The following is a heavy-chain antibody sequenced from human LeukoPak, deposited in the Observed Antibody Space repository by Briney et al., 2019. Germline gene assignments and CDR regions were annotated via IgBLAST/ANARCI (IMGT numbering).Heavy chain of an antibody. Sequence: GSSVKVSCKTSGGTFSTYAITWVRQAPGQGLEWMGGIIPIFGTTNYAQKFQGRVTITTDESTSTAYMELSSLRSEDTAVYYCARGVYRIFPGGDRFDSWGQGTLVTVSS. CDR3: ARGVYRIFPGGDRFDS. J-gene: IGHJ5*01. D-gene: IGHD2-21*01. CDR2: IIPIFGTT. CDR1: GGTFSTYA. V-gene: IGHV1-69*05.